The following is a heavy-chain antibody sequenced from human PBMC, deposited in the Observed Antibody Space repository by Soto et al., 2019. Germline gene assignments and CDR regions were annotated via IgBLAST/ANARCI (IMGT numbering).Heavy chain of an antibody. CDR3: ARRGGGYNLNFDY. V-gene: IGHV4-59*08. CDR2: IYYSGNT. D-gene: IGHD5-12*01. CDR1: GGSISSYY. J-gene: IGHJ4*02. Sequence: QVQLQESGPGLVKPSETLSLTCTVSGGSISSYYWNWIRQPPGKGLEWIGNIYYSGNTNYNPSLQSRVAMSVDTSRNQFSLKLSAVTAADTAVYYCARRGGGYNLNFDYWGQGTLDTVSS.